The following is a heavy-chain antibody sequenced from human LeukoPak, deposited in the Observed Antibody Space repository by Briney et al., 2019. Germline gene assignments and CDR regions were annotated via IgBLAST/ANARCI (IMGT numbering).Heavy chain of an antibody. CDR2: IYYSGST. D-gene: IGHD3-10*01. V-gene: IGHV4-59*01. CDR1: GESISGFY. Sequence: SETLSLTCTVSGESISGFYWTWIRQPPGKGLEWIGYIYYSGSTNYNPSLKSRVTISVDTSKNQFSLKLSSVTAADTAVYYCARGAKVLLWFGASMDVWGKGTTVTISS. CDR3: ARGAKVLLWFGASMDV. J-gene: IGHJ6*04.